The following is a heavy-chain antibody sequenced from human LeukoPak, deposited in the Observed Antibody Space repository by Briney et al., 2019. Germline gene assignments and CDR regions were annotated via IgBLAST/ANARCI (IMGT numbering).Heavy chain of an antibody. V-gene: IGHV3-20*04. CDR3: ARGIRFLEWLSGFDY. CDR2: INWNGGST. D-gene: IGHD3-3*01. J-gene: IGHJ4*02. CDR1: GFTFDDYG. Sequence: PGGSLRLSCAASGFTFDDYGMSWVRQVPGKGLEWVSGINWNGGSTGYADSVKGRFTISRGNAKNSLYLQMDSLRVEDTALYYCARGIRFLEWLSGFDYWGQGTLVTVSS.